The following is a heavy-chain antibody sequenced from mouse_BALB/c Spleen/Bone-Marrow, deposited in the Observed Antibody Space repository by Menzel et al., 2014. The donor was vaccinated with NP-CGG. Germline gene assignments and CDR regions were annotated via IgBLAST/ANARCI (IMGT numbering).Heavy chain of an antibody. J-gene: IGHJ2*01. V-gene: IGHV5-17*02. Sequence: EVQLVESGGGLVQPGGSRKLSCAAFGFTFSGSGMHWVRQAPEKGLEWVAYISSGSSTIFYADTVKGRFTISRDNPKNTLFLQMTSLRSEDTAMYYCTRGGNWEDFDYWGQGTTLTVSS. CDR3: TRGGNWEDFDY. CDR1: GFTFSGSG. D-gene: IGHD4-1*01. CDR2: ISSGSSTI.